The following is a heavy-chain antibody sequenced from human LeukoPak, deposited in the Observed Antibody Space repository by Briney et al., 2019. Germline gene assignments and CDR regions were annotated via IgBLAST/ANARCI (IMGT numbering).Heavy chain of an antibody. CDR1: GGSFSGYY. D-gene: IGHD2-2*01. J-gene: IGHJ4*02. CDR3: ARGYCSSTSCPDFDY. CDR2: INHSGST. V-gene: IGHV4-34*01. Sequence: SETLSLTCAVYGGSFSGYYWSWIRQPPGKGLEWIGEINHSGSTNYNPSLKSRVTISVDTSKNQFSLKLSSVTAADTAVYYCARGYCSSTSCPDFDYWGQGTLVTVS.